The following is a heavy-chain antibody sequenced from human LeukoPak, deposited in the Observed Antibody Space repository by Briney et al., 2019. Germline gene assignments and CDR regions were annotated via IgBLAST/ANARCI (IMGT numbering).Heavy chain of an antibody. Sequence: ASVKVSCKASGCTFSSYGISWVRQAPGQGLEWMGGIIPTFGTISNTQKYQGRITLTADKSMSTAYMELRRLRSEDTAMYYCARDESEQRLLTWGQGTLVTVSS. J-gene: IGHJ4*01. D-gene: IGHD6-19*01. V-gene: IGHV1-69*06. CDR3: ARDESEQRLLT. CDR2: IIPTFGTI. CDR1: GCTFSSYG.